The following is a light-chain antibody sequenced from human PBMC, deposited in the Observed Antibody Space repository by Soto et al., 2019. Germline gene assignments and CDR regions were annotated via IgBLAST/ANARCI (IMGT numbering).Light chain of an antibody. CDR3: QQYGSSPPWT. CDR2: GAS. Sequence: EIVLTQSPGTLSLSPGERATLSCRASQSVSSSYLSWYQQKPGQPPRLLIYGASSRATGTPDRFSGSGSGTDFTLTISRLEPEDFAVYYCQQYGSSPPWTFGQGTKVEIK. J-gene: IGKJ1*01. CDR1: QSVSSSY. V-gene: IGKV3-20*01.